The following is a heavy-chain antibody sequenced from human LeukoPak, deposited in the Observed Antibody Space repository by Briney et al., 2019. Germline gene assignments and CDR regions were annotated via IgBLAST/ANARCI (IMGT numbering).Heavy chain of an antibody. CDR2: ISSSGSTT. CDR3: ASDAVYSSSWDFDY. CDR1: GFTFSDYY. D-gene: IGHD6-13*01. V-gene: IGHV3-11*01. Sequence: GGSLRLSCAASGFTFSDYYMSCIRQAPGKGLEWVSYISSSGSTTYYADSVKGRFTISRDNAKNSLYLQMNSLRAEDTAVYYCASDAVYSSSWDFDYWGQGTLVTVSS. J-gene: IGHJ4*02.